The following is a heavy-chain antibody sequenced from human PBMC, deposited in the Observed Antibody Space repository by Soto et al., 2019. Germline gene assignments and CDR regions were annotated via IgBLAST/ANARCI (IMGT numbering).Heavy chain of an antibody. CDR2: ISSSSSYI. J-gene: IGHJ6*02. CDR1: GFTFSSYS. CDR3: ARDQSSGWFLGYYYGMDV. Sequence: GGSLRLSCAASGFTFSSYSMNWVRQAPGKGLEWVSSISSSSSYIYYADSVKGRFTISRDNAKNSLYLQMNSLRAEDTAVYYCARDQSSGWFLGYYYGMDVWGQGTTVTVSS. D-gene: IGHD6-19*01. V-gene: IGHV3-21*01.